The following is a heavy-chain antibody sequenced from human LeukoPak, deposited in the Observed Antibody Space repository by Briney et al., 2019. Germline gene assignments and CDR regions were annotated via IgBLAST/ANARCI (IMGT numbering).Heavy chain of an antibody. Sequence: GGSLRLSCAASGFTFSSYSMNWVRQAPGKGLEWVSSISSSSSYIYYADSVKGRFTISRDNAKNSLYLQMDSLRAEDSAVYYCARDPYNGYDSPFDNWGQGTLVTVSS. CDR1: GFTFSSYS. CDR2: ISSSSSYI. J-gene: IGHJ4*02. D-gene: IGHD5-12*01. CDR3: ARDPYNGYDSPFDN. V-gene: IGHV3-21*06.